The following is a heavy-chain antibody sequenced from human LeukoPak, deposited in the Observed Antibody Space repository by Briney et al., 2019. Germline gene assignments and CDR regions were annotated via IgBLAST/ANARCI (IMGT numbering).Heavy chain of an antibody. V-gene: IGHV3-30*18. CDR3: ANIPEEVVAATGTGHFDY. D-gene: IGHD2-15*01. Sequence: GGSLRLSCAASGFTFSNYDMHWVRQAPGKGLEWVAVISYDGSNRYYADSVNGRFTISRDNSKNTLYLQMNSLRAEDTAVYYCANIPEEVVAATGTGHFDYWGQGTLVAVSS. J-gene: IGHJ4*02. CDR2: ISYDGSNR. CDR1: GFTFSNYD.